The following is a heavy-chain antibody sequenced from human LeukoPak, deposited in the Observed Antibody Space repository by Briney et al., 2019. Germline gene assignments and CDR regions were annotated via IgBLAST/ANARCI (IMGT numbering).Heavy chain of an antibody. V-gene: IGHV3-23*01. Sequence: PGGSLRLSCAASGFTFSSYFMTWVRQAPGKELEWVSTISRSGDSTYYEDSVKGRFTISRDNSKNTLYLQMNSLRAEDTAVYYCAKGGDTSCHGCWFDPWGQGTLVTVSS. J-gene: IGHJ5*02. CDR1: GFTFSSYF. CDR2: ISRSGDST. D-gene: IGHD2-2*01. CDR3: AKGGDTSCHGCWFDP.